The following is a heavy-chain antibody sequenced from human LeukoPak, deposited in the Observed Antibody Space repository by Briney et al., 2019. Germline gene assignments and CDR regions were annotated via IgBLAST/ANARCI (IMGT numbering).Heavy chain of an antibody. V-gene: IGHV5-51*01. CDR1: EYSFTNYW. Sequence: GESLKTSCKGYEYSFTNYWIGWVRQMPGKGLEWMGIIYPGDSDTRYSPSFQGQVTISVDKSISTACLQWSGLKASDTAIYYCARNSWGAFDYWGQGTLVTVSS. CDR3: ARNSWGAFDY. D-gene: IGHD7-27*01. J-gene: IGHJ4*02. CDR2: IYPGDSDT.